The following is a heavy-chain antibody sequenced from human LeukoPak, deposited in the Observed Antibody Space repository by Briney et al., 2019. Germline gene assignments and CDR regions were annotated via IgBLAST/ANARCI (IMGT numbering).Heavy chain of an antibody. V-gene: IGHV3-7*01. CDR2: IKQDGSEK. D-gene: IGHD3-3*01. J-gene: IGHJ4*02. Sequence: GGSLRLSCAASGFTFSSYWMSWVRQAPGKGLEWVANIKQDGSEKYYMDSVKGRFTISRDNAKNTLYLQMNSLRAEDTAVYYCARDRDDFSTFDYWGQGTLVTVSS. CDR3: ARDRDDFSTFDY. CDR1: GFTFSSYW.